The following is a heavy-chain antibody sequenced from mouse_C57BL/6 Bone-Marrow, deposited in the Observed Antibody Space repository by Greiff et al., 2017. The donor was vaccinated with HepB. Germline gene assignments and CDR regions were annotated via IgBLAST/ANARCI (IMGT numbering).Heavy chain of an antibody. V-gene: IGHV1-81*01. CDR3: ARWGYYYGSTFAY. CDR2: IYPRSGNT. CDR1: GYTFTSYG. Sequence: VKLQQSGAELARPGASVKLSCKASGYTFTSYGISWVKQRTGQGLEWIGEIYPRSGNTYYNEKFKGKATLTADKSSSTAYMELRSLTSEDSAVYFCARWGYYYGSTFAYWGQGTLVTVSA. D-gene: IGHD1-1*01. J-gene: IGHJ3*01.